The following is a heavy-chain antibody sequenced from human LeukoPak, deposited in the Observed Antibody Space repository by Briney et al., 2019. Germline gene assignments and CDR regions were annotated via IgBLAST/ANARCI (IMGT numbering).Heavy chain of an antibody. D-gene: IGHD4-17*01. J-gene: IGHJ4*02. Sequence: PSETLSLTCTVSGGSIGSYYWSWIRQPPGQGLEWIGYIYSSGGTYYNPSLWSRVTISVDTSKNQFSLRLTSVTAPDTAVYYCARSATVTTHLDYWGQGTLVSVSS. CDR2: IYSSGGT. CDR1: GGSIGSYY. CDR3: ARSATVTTHLDY. V-gene: IGHV4-59*01.